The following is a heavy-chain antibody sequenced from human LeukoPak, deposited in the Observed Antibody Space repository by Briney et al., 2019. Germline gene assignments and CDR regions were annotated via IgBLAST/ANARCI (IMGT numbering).Heavy chain of an antibody. CDR3: ARDGPDWGNYYYYYYMDV. D-gene: IGHD3-16*01. CDR1: GFTFSSYS. CDR2: ISSSSSTI. Sequence: PGGSLRLSXAASGFTFSSYSMNWVRQAPGKGLEWVSYISSSSSTIYYADSVKGRFTISRDNAKNSLYLQMNSLRAEDTAVYYCARDGPDWGNYYYYYYMDVWGKGTTVTVSS. V-gene: IGHV3-48*01. J-gene: IGHJ6*03.